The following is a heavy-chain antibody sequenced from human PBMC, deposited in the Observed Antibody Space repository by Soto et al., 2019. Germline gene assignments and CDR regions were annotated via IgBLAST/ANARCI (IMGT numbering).Heavy chain of an antibody. V-gene: IGHV3-64D*08. CDR1: GFTFSNYA. CDR2: INNNGDTT. Sequence: SLRLSCSASGFTFSNYAMHWVRQSPGKGLEYVSAINNNGDTTYYADSVKGRFTISRDNSKNTLYLQMSSLRAEDTAVYYCVGGASQLWPLVWGQGTLVTVSS. CDR3: VGGASQLWPLV. D-gene: IGHD5-18*01. J-gene: IGHJ4*02.